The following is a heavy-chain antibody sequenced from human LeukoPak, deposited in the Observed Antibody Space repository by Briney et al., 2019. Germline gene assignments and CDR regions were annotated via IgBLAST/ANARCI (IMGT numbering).Heavy chain of an antibody. CDR1: GGSISSSSYY. J-gene: IGHJ4*02. D-gene: IGHD3-9*01. V-gene: IGHV4-39*07. Sequence: SETLSLTCTVSGGSISSSSYYWGWIRQPPGKGLEWIGSIYYSGSTNYNPSLKSRVTISVDTSKNQFSLKLSSVTAADTAVYYCARDYDILTGYYRGFDYWGQGTLVTVSS. CDR2: IYYSGST. CDR3: ARDYDILTGYYRGFDY.